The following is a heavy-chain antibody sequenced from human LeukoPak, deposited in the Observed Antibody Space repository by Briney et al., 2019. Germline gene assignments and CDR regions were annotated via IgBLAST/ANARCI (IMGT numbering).Heavy chain of an antibody. Sequence: GESLKISCKGSGYSFTSYWIGWVRHMPGKGLEWMGIIYPGDSDTRYSPSFQGQVTISADKSISTAYLQWSSLKASDTAMYYCARTTMVRGVIKELGYWGQGTLVTVSS. CDR3: ARTTMVRGVIKELGY. V-gene: IGHV5-51*01. CDR1: GYSFTSYW. CDR2: IYPGDSDT. D-gene: IGHD3-10*01. J-gene: IGHJ4*02.